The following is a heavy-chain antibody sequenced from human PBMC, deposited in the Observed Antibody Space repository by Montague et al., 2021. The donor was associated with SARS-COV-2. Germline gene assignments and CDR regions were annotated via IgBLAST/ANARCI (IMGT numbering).Heavy chain of an antibody. CDR3: VRPQLPGWVDP. CDR1: GTSITSTSYY. Sequence: SETLSLTCTVSGTSITSTSYYWAWIRQSPALDLDWLGTISYRGITYPYPSLNSRVSVSADTSKNQVSLNLDSVTAADTAVYYCVRPQLPGWVDPWGQGTLVTVSS. CDR2: ISYRGIT. J-gene: IGHJ5*02. V-gene: IGHV4-39*01. D-gene: IGHD2-2*01.